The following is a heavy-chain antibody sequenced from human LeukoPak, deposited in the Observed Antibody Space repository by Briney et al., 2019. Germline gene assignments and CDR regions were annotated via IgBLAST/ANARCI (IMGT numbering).Heavy chain of an antibody. CDR1: GFTFSNAW. CDR2: IKSITDGGTT. V-gene: IGHV3-15*01. J-gene: IGHJ4*02. CDR3: TTPDAFRSGSYFFDY. Sequence: GGSLRLSCAASGFTFSNAWMSWVRQAPGKGLEWVGRIKSITDGGTTDYAAPVKGRFTISRDDSKNTLYLQMNSLKTEDTAVYYCTTPDAFRSGSYFFDYWGQGTLVTVSS. D-gene: IGHD1-26*01.